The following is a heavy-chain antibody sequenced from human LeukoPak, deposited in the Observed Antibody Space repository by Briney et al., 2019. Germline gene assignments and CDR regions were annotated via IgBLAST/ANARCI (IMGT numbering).Heavy chain of an antibody. CDR1: GFTFSSYA. D-gene: IGHD4-23*01. V-gene: IGHV3-23*01. J-gene: IGHJ3*02. CDR3: AKDPLCDTVAKPYGCAFDI. CDR2: ISGSGGST. Sequence: GGSLRLSCAASGFTFSSYAMSWVRQAPGKGLEWVSAISGSGGSTYYADSVKGRFTISRDNSKNTLYLQMNSLRAEDTAVYYCAKDPLCDTVAKPYGCAFDIWGQGTMVTVSS.